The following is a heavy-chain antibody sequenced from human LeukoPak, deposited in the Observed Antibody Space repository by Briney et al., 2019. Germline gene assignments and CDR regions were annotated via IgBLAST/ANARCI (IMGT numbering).Heavy chain of an antibody. V-gene: IGHV3-23*01. J-gene: IGHJ4*02. CDR3: AMYSSSSGRGDHFDY. Sequence: GGSLRLSCAASGFTFSSYAMSWVRQAPGKGLEWVSAISGSGGSTYYADSVKGRFTISRDNSKNTLYLQMNSLRAEDTAVYYCAMYSSSSGRGDHFDYWGQGTLVTVSS. D-gene: IGHD6-6*01. CDR2: ISGSGGST. CDR1: GFTFSSYA.